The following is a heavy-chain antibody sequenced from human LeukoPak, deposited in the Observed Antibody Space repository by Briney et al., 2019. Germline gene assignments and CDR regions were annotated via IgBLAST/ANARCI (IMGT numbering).Heavy chain of an antibody. CDR1: GFTFRSYN. D-gene: IGHD3-10*02. CDR3: AELGITMIGGV. V-gene: IGHV3-21*01. J-gene: IGHJ6*04. Sequence: GGSLRLSCAASGFTFRSYNMNWVRQAPGKGLEWVSSISSSSSYIYYADSVKGRFTISRDNAKNSLYLQMNSLRAEDTAVYYCAELGITMIGGVWGKGTTVTISS. CDR2: ISSSSSYI.